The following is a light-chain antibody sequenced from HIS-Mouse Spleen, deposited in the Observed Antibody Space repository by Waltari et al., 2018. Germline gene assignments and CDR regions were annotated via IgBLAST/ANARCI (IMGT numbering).Light chain of an antibody. V-gene: IGLV1-47*01. CDR1: SSNFGSNY. Sequence: QSVLTQPPSASGTPGQRVTISCSGSSSNFGSNYVYWYQQLPGTAPKLLIYRNNQRPSGVPDRFSGSKSGTSASLAISGLRSEDEADYYCAAWDDSLSGPVFGGGTKLTVL. CDR3: AAWDDSLSGPV. J-gene: IGLJ3*02. CDR2: RNN.